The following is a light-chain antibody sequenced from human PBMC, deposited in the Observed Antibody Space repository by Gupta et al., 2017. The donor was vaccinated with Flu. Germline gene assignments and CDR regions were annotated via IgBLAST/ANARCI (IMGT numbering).Light chain of an antibody. V-gene: IGKV2-30*01. CDR3: MQGSRWPWA. CDR2: QVS. J-gene: IGKJ1*01. Sequence: DVVMTQCPLSLPVTLGQPASISCRSSQSLVYSDGNTYLHWFQQRPGQSPRRLIYQVSHRESGVPDRFSGSGSGTDFTLKISRVEAEDVGVYYCMQGSRWPWAFGQGTKVEIK. CDR1: QSLVYSDGNTY.